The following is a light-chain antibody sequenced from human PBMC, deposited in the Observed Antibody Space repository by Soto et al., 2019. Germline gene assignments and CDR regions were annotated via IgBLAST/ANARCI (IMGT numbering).Light chain of an antibody. CDR3: AAWHDSLNGPV. V-gene: IGLV1-44*01. Sequence: QSVLTQPPSASGTPGQRVTISCSGSSSNIGSNTVNWYQQLPGTTPKVLIYSNNQRPSGVPDRFSGSKSGTSASLAISGLQSEDEADYYCAAWHDSLNGPVFGGGTKVTV. CDR2: SNN. CDR1: SSNIGSNT. J-gene: IGLJ2*01.